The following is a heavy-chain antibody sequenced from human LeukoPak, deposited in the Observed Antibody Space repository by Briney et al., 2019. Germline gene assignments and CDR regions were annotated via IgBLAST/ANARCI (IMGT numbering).Heavy chain of an antibody. CDR2: IYPGDSDT. Sequence: GESLKISCKGSGYSFTSYWIGWVRQMPGKGLEWMGIIYPGDSDTRYSPSFQGQVTISADKSISTAYLQWSSLKASDTAMYYCARIMVRGVITRFDAFDIWGQGIMITVSS. J-gene: IGHJ3*02. D-gene: IGHD3-10*01. CDR3: ARIMVRGVITRFDAFDI. CDR1: GYSFTSYW. V-gene: IGHV5-51*01.